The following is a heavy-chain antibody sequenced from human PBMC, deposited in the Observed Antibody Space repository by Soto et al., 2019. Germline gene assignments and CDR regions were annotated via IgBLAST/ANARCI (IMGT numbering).Heavy chain of an antibody. V-gene: IGHV5-51*01. D-gene: IGHD6-13*01. CDR3: ARPRSSSRNYYGMDV. CDR1: GYSVTSYW. CDR2: IYPGDSDT. J-gene: IGHJ6*02. Sequence: GASLKISCEGSGYSVTSYWIGWVRQKTGKGLEWMGIIYPGDSDTRYSPSFQGQVTISADKSISTAYLQWSSLKASDTAMYYCARPRSSSRNYYGMDVWGQGTTLTVSS.